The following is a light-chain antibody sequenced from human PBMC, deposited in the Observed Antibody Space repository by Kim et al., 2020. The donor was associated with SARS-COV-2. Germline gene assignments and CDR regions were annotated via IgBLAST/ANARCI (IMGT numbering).Light chain of an antibody. Sequence: DIQMTQSPSTLSVSVGDRVTITCPASQRIGTWLAWYQQKPGKAPRLLIYEASNLDSGVPSRFSGSGSGTEFTLTISSLQTDDFATYYCQQYNRSPGLTFGGGTKVDIK. CDR3: QQYNRSPGLT. CDR1: QRIGTW. CDR2: EAS. V-gene: IGKV1-5*03. J-gene: IGKJ4*01.